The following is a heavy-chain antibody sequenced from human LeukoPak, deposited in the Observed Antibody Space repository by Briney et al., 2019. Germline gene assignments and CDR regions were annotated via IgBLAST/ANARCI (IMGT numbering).Heavy chain of an antibody. Sequence: GGSLRLSCAASGFTFDDYAMHWVRQAPGKGLEWGSGISWNSGSIGYADSVKGRFTISRDNAKNSLYLQMNSLRAEDTALYYCAKGHSGWYSDFDYWGQGTLVTVSS. CDR1: GFTFDDYA. CDR2: ISWNSGSI. D-gene: IGHD6-19*01. V-gene: IGHV3-9*01. J-gene: IGHJ4*02. CDR3: AKGHSGWYSDFDY.